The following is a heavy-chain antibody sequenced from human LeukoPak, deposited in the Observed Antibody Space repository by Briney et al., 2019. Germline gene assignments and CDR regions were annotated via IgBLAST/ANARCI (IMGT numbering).Heavy chain of an antibody. J-gene: IGHJ4*02. D-gene: IGHD6-19*01. CDR2: IKADGSEK. V-gene: IGHV3-7*05. Sequence: GGSLRLSCAASGFTLSSYWMSWVRQPPGKGLEWVATIKADGSEKYYVDSVKGRFTISRDNAKNSLYLQMNSLRAEDTAVYYCAKDLATGYSSGWYDYWGQGTLVTVSS. CDR1: GFTLSSYW. CDR3: AKDLATGYSSGWYDY.